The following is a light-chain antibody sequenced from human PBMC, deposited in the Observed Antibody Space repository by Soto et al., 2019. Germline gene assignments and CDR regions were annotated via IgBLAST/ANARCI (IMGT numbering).Light chain of an antibody. CDR1: QDIKNY. V-gene: IGKV1-39*01. CDR2: AAS. J-gene: IGKJ1*01. CDR3: QQGFSLPWT. Sequence: DIQVTQSPSSLSASVGDRVTITCRASQDIKNYLNWYQRKPGTAPRLLIYAASNLHSGVPSTFSASGSGTDFALNISSLQADDFGTYYCQQGFSLPWTLGQGTKVDSK.